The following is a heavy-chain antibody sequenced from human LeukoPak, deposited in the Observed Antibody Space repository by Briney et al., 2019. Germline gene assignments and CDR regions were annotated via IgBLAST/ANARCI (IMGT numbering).Heavy chain of an antibody. V-gene: IGHV3-30*18. CDR2: ISYDGSNK. J-gene: IGHJ4*02. CDR1: GFTFSSYG. Sequence: GRSLRLPCAASGFTFSSYGMHWVRQAPGKGLEWVAVISYDGSNKYYADSVKGRFTISRDNSKNTLYLQMNSLRAEDTAVYYCAKDYAIVVVTATPLGYFDYWGQGTLVTVSS. CDR3: AKDYAIVVVTATPLGYFDY. D-gene: IGHD2-21*02.